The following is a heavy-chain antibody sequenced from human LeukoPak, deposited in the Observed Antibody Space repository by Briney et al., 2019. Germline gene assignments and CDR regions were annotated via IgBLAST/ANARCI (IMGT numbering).Heavy chain of an antibody. CDR3: ARDSRTSLEWYGAFDI. J-gene: IGHJ3*02. CDR2: ISSSSSYI. CDR1: GFTFSNAW. D-gene: IGHD3-3*01. V-gene: IGHV3-21*01. Sequence: GGSLRLSCAASGFTFSNAWMTWVRQAPGKGLEWVSSISSSSSYIYYADSVKGRFTISRDNAKNSLYLQMNSLRAEDTAVYYCARDSRTSLEWYGAFDIWGQGTMVTVSS.